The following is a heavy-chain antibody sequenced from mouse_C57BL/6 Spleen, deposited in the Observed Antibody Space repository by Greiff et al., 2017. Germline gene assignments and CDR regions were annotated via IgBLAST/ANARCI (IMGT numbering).Heavy chain of an antibody. CDR2: INPNNGGT. J-gene: IGHJ2*01. Sequence: EVQLQQSGPELVKPGASVKISCKASGYTFTDYYMNWVKQSHGKSLEWIGDINPNNGGTSYNQKFKGKATLTVDKSSSTAYMELRSLTSEDSAVYYCARPLFTTVVAPFDYWGQGTTLTVSS. CDR3: ARPLFTTVVAPFDY. V-gene: IGHV1-26*01. D-gene: IGHD1-1*01. CDR1: GYTFTDYY.